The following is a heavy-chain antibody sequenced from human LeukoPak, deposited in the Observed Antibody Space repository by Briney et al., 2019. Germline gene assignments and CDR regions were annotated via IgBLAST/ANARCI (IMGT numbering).Heavy chain of an antibody. J-gene: IGHJ4*02. Sequence: ASVKVSCKASGCTFTGYYMHWVRQAPGQGLEWMGWINRNSGGTNYAQKFQGRVTMTRDTTISTAYMELRRLISDDRAVYYCARDRRVATGGGCVYWGQGTLVTVSS. V-gene: IGHV1-2*02. CDR3: ARDRRVATGGGCVY. D-gene: IGHD5-12*01. CDR2: INRNSGGT. CDR1: GCTFTGYY.